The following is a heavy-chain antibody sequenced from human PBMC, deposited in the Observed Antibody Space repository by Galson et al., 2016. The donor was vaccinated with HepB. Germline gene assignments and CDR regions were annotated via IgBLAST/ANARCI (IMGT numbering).Heavy chain of an antibody. CDR2: VYAGGTNK. J-gene: IGHJ6*02. CDR3: ARSGDFRSGYSGYGMDV. V-gene: IGHV3-66*01. D-gene: IGHD3-3*01. Sequence: SLRLSCAASGLNVSGSYMSWVRQAPGRGLEWVSVVYAGGTNKYYADSVKGRFTISRDNSKNTLHLQMNSLRGEDTALYYCARSGDFRSGYSGYGMDVWGQGTTVTVSS. CDR1: GLNVSGSY.